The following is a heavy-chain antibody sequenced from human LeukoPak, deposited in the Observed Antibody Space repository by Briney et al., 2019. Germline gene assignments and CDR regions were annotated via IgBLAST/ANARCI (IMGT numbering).Heavy chain of an antibody. D-gene: IGHD3-10*01. J-gene: IGHJ6*03. CDR3: ARVDSGIDFYYMDV. V-gene: IGHV3-7*01. Sequence: GGSQRLSCAASGFTFKNYWMSWVRQAPGKGLEWVAHINQDGTEKYHVDSVRGRFTFSRDNPKNSLYLQMNSLRLEDTAVYYCARVDSGIDFYYMDVWAKGTTVTVSS. CDR2: INQDGTEK. CDR1: GFTFKNYW.